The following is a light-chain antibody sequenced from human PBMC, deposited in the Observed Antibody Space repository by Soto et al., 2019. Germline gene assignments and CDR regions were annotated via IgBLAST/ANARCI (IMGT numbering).Light chain of an antibody. Sequence: EIVLTQSPGTLSLSPGETATLSCRASQSVSHLAWYQQKPGQAPRLLVYAASSRATGIPDRLSGSGSGTDFTLTISRLEPEDFAVYYCQQYCGSPLYTVGQGTRLEIK. CDR3: QQYCGSPLYT. CDR1: QSVSH. CDR2: AAS. V-gene: IGKV3-20*01. J-gene: IGKJ2*01.